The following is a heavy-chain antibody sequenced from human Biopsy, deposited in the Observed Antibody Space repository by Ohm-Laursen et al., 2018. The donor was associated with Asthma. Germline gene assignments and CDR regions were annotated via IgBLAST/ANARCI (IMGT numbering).Heavy chain of an antibody. V-gene: IGHV1-69*01. J-gene: IGHJ6*02. CDR2: LIPVLGTP. D-gene: IGHD5-12*01. CDR3: ARGYSGSDRIVYYYSGLEV. CDR1: GYPFTDYS. Sequence: SSEKVSCKVSGYPFTDYSVHWARQAPGQGLEWMGGLIPVLGTPVHAQMFEGRVTITADESTSTAYMELSSLSSEDTDVYYCARGYSGSDRIVYYYSGLEVWGQGTTVTVSS.